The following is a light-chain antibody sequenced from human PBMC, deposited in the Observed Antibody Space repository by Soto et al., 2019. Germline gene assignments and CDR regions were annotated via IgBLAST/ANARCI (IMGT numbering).Light chain of an antibody. CDR3: QHYDTSPPLT. J-gene: IGKJ4*01. V-gene: IGKV3-20*01. CDR1: QSVRTNF. CDR2: RAS. Sequence: EIVLTQSPGTLSLSPGDRATLSCRASQSVRTNFLAWYQQKPGQAPRLLLYRASSRAIDIPDRFSGSGSGTDFTLTISRLEAEDFAVYYCQHYDTSPPLTSGGGTKVEIK.